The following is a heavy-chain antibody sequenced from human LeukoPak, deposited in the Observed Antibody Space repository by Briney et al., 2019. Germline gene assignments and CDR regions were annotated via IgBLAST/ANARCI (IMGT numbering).Heavy chain of an antibody. D-gene: IGHD2-15*01. CDR3: ARKADYFDY. Sequence: GGSLGLSCAASGFTFSDYDMSWIRQAPGKGLEWVSYIGSSSSYTNYADSVKGRFTISRDNAKNSLYLQMNSLRAEDTAVYYCARKADYFDYWGQGTLVTVSS. CDR2: IGSSSSYT. CDR1: GFTFSDYD. J-gene: IGHJ4*02. V-gene: IGHV3-11*06.